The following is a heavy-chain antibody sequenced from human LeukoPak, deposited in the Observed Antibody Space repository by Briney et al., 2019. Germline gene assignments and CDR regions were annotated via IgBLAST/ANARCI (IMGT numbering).Heavy chain of an antibody. D-gene: IGHD3-3*01. CDR1: GFTFSSAW. CDR2: IKSKTDGGTT. V-gene: IGHV3-15*01. Sequence: GGSLRLSCAASGFTFSSAWMSWVRQAPGKGLEWVGRIKSKTDGGTTDYAAPVRGRFTISRDDSKNTLYLQMNSLKTEDTAVYYCIWSDGGYFDYWGQGTLVTVSS. CDR3: IWSDGGYFDY. J-gene: IGHJ4*02.